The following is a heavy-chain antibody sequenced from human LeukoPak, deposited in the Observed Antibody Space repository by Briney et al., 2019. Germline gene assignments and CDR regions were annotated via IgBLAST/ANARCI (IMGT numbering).Heavy chain of an antibody. Sequence: PGGSLKLSCAASGFTFDIYSMTWVRQAPGKGLVWVSRINSDGSSTSYADSVKGRFTISRDNAKNTLYLQMNSLRAEDTAVYYCARTTLYYYDSSGYSIWGQGTMVTVSS. V-gene: IGHV3-74*01. CDR3: ARTTLYYYDSSGYSI. CDR1: GFTFDIYS. J-gene: IGHJ3*02. D-gene: IGHD3-22*01. CDR2: INSDGSST.